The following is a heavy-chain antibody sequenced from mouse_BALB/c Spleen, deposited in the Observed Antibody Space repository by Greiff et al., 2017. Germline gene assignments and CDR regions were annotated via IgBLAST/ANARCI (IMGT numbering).Heavy chain of an antibody. V-gene: IGHV1S56*01. J-gene: IGHJ3*01. CDR1: GYTFTSYY. CDR2: IYPGNVNT. D-gene: IGHD2-1*01. Sequence: VQGVESGPELVKPGASVRISCKASGYTFTSYYIHWVKQRPGQGLEWIGWIYPGNVNTKYNEKFKGKATLTADKSSSTAYMQLSSLTSEDSAVYFCARPYGNAFAYWGQGTLVTVSA. CDR3: ARPYGNAFAY.